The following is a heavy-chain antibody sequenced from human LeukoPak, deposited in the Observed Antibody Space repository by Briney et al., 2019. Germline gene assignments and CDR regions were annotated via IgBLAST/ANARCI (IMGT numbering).Heavy chain of an antibody. D-gene: IGHD3-16*01. J-gene: IGHJ4*02. CDR1: GFTFSDYC. CDR3: ARVARFVTAWHGVWEY. Sequence: PWGSLRLSCAASGFTFSDYCMTWVRQAPGRGLEWVANFKQDGSPIFYLGSVNGRFTISRENAKNSLSLQMNTLRADDTAVYYCARVARFVTAWHGVWEYWGQGTLVTVSS. CDR2: FKQDGSPI. V-gene: IGHV3-7*03.